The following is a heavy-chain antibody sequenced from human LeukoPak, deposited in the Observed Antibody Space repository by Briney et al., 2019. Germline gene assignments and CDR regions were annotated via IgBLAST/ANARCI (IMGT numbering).Heavy chain of an antibody. CDR2: IDGGGSSI. V-gene: IGHV3-74*01. J-gene: IGHJ4*01. CDR3: ARGPGSSGGAYVGDY. D-gene: IGHD3-22*01. CDR1: GFTFSYHW. Sequence: GGSPRLSCAASGFTFSYHWMHWVRQVPGKGPVWVSRIDGGGSSISYADSVKGRFSISRDNGKSNLYLHMNSLRVEDTGVYYCARGPGSSGGAYVGDYWGHGSLVTVSS.